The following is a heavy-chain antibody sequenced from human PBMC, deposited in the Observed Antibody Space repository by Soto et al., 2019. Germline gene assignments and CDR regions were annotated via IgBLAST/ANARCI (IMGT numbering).Heavy chain of an antibody. J-gene: IGHJ3*02. Sequence: QVQLVQSGAEVKKPGASVKVSCKASGYTFTSYDIYWVRQATGQGLEWMGWMNPNSGNTGYAQKFQGRVTMTRNTSISTAYMELSSLRSEETAVYYCARGGYYDSSGTLDAFDIWGQGTMVTDSS. D-gene: IGHD3-22*01. CDR3: ARGGYYDSSGTLDAFDI. CDR1: GYTFTSYD. CDR2: MNPNSGNT. V-gene: IGHV1-8*01.